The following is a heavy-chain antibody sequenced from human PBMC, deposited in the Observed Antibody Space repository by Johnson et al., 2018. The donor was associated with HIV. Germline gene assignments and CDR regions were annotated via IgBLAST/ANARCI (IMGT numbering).Heavy chain of an antibody. CDR1: GFTFSSYA. J-gene: IGHJ3*02. D-gene: IGHD6-19*01. CDR2: ISYDGSNK. V-gene: IGHV3-30*04. CDR3: ARDREEYSSGGAEGRAFDI. Sequence: QVQLVESGGGVVQPGRSLRLSCAASGFTFSSYAMHWVRQAPGKGLEWVAVISYDGSNKYYADSVKGRFTISRDNSKNTLYLQMNSLRAEDTAVYYCARDREEYSSGGAEGRAFDIWGQGTMVTVSS.